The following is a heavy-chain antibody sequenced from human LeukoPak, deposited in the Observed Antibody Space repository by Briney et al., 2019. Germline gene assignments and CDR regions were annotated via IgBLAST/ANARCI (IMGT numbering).Heavy chain of an antibody. J-gene: IGHJ4*02. Sequence: PSETLSLTCTVSGGSISSYYWSWIRQPPGKGLECIGYIYYSGSTNYNPSLKSRVTISVDTSKNQFSLKLSSVTAADTAVYYCATHSSGWYRGYFDYWGQGTLVTVSS. CDR3: ATHSSGWYRGYFDY. CDR1: GGSISSYY. V-gene: IGHV4-59*08. D-gene: IGHD6-19*01. CDR2: IYYSGST.